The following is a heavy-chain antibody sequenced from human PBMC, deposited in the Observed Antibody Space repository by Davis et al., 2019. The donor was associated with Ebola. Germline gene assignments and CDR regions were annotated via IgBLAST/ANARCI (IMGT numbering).Heavy chain of an antibody. CDR3: AKDTSNIWFDM. J-gene: IGHJ3*02. D-gene: IGHD2-2*01. CDR1: GFVFSNYV. CDR2: LGTSADT. V-gene: IGHV3-23*01. Sequence: GESLKISCAASGFVFSNYVMSWVRQAPGKGLEWVSTLGTSADTYYADSVKGRFTISRDNSKNTLYLQMNGLRVEDTAIYYCAKDTSNIWFDMWGQGTNVTVSS.